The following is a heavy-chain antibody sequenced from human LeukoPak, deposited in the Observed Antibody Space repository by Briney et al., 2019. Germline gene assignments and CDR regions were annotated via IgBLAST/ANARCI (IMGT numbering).Heavy chain of an antibody. J-gene: IGHJ4*02. CDR1: GFTFSDYY. V-gene: IGHV3-11*01. CDR3: AKDMGEFGQQLDLFDY. D-gene: IGHD6-13*01. CDR2: ISSSGSTI. Sequence: KTGGSLRLSCAASGFTFSDYYMSWIRQAPGKGLEWVSYISSSGSTIYYADSAKGRFTISRDNAKNSLYLQMNSLRAEDTALYYCAKDMGEFGQQLDLFDYWGQGTLVTVSS.